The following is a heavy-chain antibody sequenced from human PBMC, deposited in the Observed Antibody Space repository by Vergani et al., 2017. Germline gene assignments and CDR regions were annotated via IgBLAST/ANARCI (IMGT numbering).Heavy chain of an antibody. CDR3: ARENLIAAADPVAFDI. CDR1: GDSVSSNSAA. CDR2: TYYRSKGCN. Sequence: QVQLQQSGPGLVKPSQTLSLTCAISGDSVSSNSAAWNWIRQSPSRGLEWLGRTYYRSKGCNDYAVSVKSRITINPDTSKNQFSLQLNSVTPEDTAVYYCARENLIAAADPVAFDIWGQGTMVTVSS. D-gene: IGHD6-13*01. V-gene: IGHV6-1*01. J-gene: IGHJ3*02.